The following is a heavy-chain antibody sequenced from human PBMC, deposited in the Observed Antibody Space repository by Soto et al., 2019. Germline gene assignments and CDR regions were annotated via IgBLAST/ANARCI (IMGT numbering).Heavy chain of an antibody. D-gene: IGHD2-15*01. J-gene: IGHJ6*02. Sequence: ASVKVSFKASGYTFTSYGISWVRQAPGQGLEWMGWISAYNGNTNYAQKLQGRVTMTTDTSTSTAYMELRSLRSDDTAVYYCARDVVVAASLYYYYGMDVWGQGTTVTVSS. CDR2: ISAYNGNT. V-gene: IGHV1-18*01. CDR3: ARDVVVAASLYYYYGMDV. CDR1: GYTFTSYG.